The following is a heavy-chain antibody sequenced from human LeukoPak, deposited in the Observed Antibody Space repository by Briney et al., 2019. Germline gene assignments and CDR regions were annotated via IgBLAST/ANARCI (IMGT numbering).Heavy chain of an antibody. D-gene: IGHD1-26*01. V-gene: IGHV3-48*01. J-gene: IGHJ4*02. CDR3: ASSGSYRLDY. Sequence: GGSLRLSCPASGFAFSNFNMNWVRQAPGKGLEWISYISGSGSTIYYADSVKGRFTISRDNAKNSLYLQMNSLRAEDTAVYFCASSGSYRLDYWGQGTLVTVSS. CDR2: ISGSGSTI. CDR1: GFAFSNFN.